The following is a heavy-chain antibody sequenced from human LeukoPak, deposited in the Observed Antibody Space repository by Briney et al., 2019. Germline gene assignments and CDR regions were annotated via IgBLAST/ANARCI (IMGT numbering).Heavy chain of an antibody. CDR3: ARRFITHDYRGWFDP. CDR2: IYYSGSI. CDR1: GGSISSSSYY. Sequence: SETLSLTCTVSGGSISSSSYYWGWIRQPPGKGLEWIGSIYYSGSIYYNPSLKSRVTISVDTSKNQFSLKLSSVTAADTAVYYCARRFITHDYRGWFDPWGQGTLVTVSS. J-gene: IGHJ5*02. D-gene: IGHD4-11*01. V-gene: IGHV4-39*01.